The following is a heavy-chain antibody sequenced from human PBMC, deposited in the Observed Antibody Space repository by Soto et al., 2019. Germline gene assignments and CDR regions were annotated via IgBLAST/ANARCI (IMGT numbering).Heavy chain of an antibody. CDR3: ARDGLGVVVVPAAMPY. CDR1: RFTFSSYA. J-gene: IGHJ4*02. Sequence: QVQLVESGGGVVQPGRSLRLSCAASRFTFSSYAMHWVRQAPGKGLEWVAVISYDGSNKYYADSVKGRFTISRDNSKNTLYLQMNSLRAEDTAVYYCARDGLGVVVVPAAMPYWGQGTLVTVSS. D-gene: IGHD2-2*01. CDR2: ISYDGSNK. V-gene: IGHV3-30-3*01.